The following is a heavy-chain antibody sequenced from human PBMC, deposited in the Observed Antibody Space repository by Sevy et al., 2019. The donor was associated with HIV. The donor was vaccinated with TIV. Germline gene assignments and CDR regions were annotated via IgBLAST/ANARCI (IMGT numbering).Heavy chain of an antibody. CDR1: GFTFSAYG. CDR3: AREGVPAANGMDV. Sequence: GGSLRLSCAAYGFTFSAYGMHWVRQAPGKGLEWVAYIWYDGSKKYYADSVKGRFTISRDNSKNTLYAQMNSLRAEDTAVYYCAREGVPAANGMDVWGQGTTVTVSS. J-gene: IGHJ6*02. D-gene: IGHD2-2*01. CDR2: IWYDGSKK. V-gene: IGHV3-33*01.